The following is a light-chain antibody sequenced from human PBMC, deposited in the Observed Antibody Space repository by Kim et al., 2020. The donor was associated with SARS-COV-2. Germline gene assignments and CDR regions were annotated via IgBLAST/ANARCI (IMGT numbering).Light chain of an antibody. CDR2: DVS. J-gene: IGLJ1*01. V-gene: IGLV2-14*03. Sequence: QSALTQPASVSGSPGQSITISCTGTSSDVGGYNYVFWYQQHPGKAPKLMIYDVSNRPSGVSNRFSGSKSGNTASLTISGLQAEDEADYYCSSYTSSSTLGVYVFGTGTKVTVL. CDR3: SSYTSSSTLGVYV. CDR1: SSDVGGYNY.